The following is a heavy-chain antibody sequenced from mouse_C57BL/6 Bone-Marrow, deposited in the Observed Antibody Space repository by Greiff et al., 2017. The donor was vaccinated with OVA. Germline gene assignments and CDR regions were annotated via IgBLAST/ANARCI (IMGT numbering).Heavy chain of an antibody. J-gene: IGHJ3*01. CDR2: ISDGGSYT. CDR3: ARDHYSIFAY. CDR1: GFTFSSYA. D-gene: IGHD2-5*01. Sequence: EVHLVESGGGLVKPGGSLKLSCAASGFTFSSYAMSWVRQTPEKRLEWVATISDGGSYTYYPDNVKGRFTLSRDNAKNNLYLQMSHLKSEDTAMYYCARDHYSIFAYWGQGTLVTVSA. V-gene: IGHV5-4*01.